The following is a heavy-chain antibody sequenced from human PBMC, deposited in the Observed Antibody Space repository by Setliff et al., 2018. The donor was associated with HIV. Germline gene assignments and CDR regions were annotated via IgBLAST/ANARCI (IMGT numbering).Heavy chain of an antibody. Sequence: SETLSLTCTVSGGSINDGYWSWIRQPPGKGLGWIGYIYYSGSTNYNPSLKSRVTMSVGTSKNQFSLKLSSVTAADTAVYYCARCYYNFWSGYPLDYMDVWGKGTTVTVSS. CDR2: IYYSGST. J-gene: IGHJ6*03. CDR3: ARCYYNFWSGYPLDYMDV. CDR1: GGSINDGY. V-gene: IGHV4-59*08. D-gene: IGHD3-3*01.